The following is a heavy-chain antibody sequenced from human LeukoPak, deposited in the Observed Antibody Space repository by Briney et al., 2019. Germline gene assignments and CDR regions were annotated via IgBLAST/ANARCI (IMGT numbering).Heavy chain of an antibody. V-gene: IGHV3-23*01. D-gene: IGHD3-22*01. CDR2: ISGGGDNT. CDR3: AKDGEPILYDTSGYYDY. Sequence: GGSLRLSCAASGFTFTSYAMSWVRQAPGKGLEWVSTISGGGDNTYYADSVKGRFTISRDNSKNTLYLQMSSLRAEDSAIYYCAKDGEPILYDTSGYYDYWGQGTLVTVSS. J-gene: IGHJ4*02. CDR1: GFTFTSYA.